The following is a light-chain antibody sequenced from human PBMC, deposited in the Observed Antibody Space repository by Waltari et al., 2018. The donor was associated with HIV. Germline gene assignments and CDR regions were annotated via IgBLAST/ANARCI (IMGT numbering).Light chain of an antibody. CDR3: QSADSSGTWV. J-gene: IGLJ3*02. CDR1: ALPKQY. CDR2: KDS. V-gene: IGLV3-25*03. Sequence: SSELTHPPSVSVSPGQTARITCSGDALPKQYAYWYQKKPGQAPVLVIYKDSERPSGIPERFSGSSSGTTVTLTISGVQAEDEADYYCQSADSSGTWVFGGGTKLTVL.